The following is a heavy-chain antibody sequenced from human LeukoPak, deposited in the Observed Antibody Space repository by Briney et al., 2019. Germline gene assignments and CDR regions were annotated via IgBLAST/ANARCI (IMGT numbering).Heavy chain of an antibody. Sequence: ASVKVSCKASGYTFTSYGISWVRQAPGQGLEWMGGIIPIFGTANYAQKLQGRVTITTDESTSTAYMELSSLRSEDTAVYYCARSPRAIFGVVMLPNYYYYYMDVWGKGTTVTVSS. V-gene: IGHV1-69*05. J-gene: IGHJ6*03. CDR1: GYTFTSYG. CDR3: ARSPRAIFGVVMLPNYYYYYMDV. CDR2: IIPIFGTA. D-gene: IGHD3-3*01.